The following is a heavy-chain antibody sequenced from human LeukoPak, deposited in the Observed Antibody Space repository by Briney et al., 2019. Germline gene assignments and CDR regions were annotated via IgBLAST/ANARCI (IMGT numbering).Heavy chain of an antibody. CDR2: ISSSSSTI. V-gene: IGHV3-48*02. CDR1: GFTFSSYS. J-gene: IGHJ4*02. CDR3: ARWSTYCGGDCYS. Sequence: GGSLRLSCAASGFTFSSYSMNWVRQAPGKGLEWVSYISSSSSTIYYADSVKGRFTISRDSAKNSLYLQMNSLRDEDTAVYYCARWSTYCGGDCYSWGQGTLVTVSS. D-gene: IGHD2-21*02.